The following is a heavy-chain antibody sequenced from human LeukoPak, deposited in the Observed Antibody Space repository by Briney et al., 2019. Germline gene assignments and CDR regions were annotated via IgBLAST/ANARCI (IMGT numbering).Heavy chain of an antibody. Sequence: AGGSLRLSCAASGFTFSNYWMAWVRQAPGKGPEWVAHINLDGSQKYYVDSVKGRFTISRDSAENSLYLQMNSLRAEDTALYYCARKRPNYFDYWGQGTLVTVSS. J-gene: IGHJ4*02. CDR1: GFTFSNYW. V-gene: IGHV3-7*01. CDR2: INLDGSQK. CDR3: ARKRPNYFDY.